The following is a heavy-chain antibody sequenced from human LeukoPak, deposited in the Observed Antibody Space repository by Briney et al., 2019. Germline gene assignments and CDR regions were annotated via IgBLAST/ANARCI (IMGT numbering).Heavy chain of an antibody. V-gene: IGHV3-20*04. CDR3: ARGARGVSGYYFDY. J-gene: IGHJ4*02. Sequence: GGSLRLSCAASGFTFSDYYMSWVRQAPGKGLEWVSGINWNGGSTGYADSVKGRFTISRDNAKNSLYLQMNSLRPEDTALYYCARGARGVSGYYFDYWGQGTLVTVSS. D-gene: IGHD3-10*01. CDR1: GFTFSDYY. CDR2: INWNGGST.